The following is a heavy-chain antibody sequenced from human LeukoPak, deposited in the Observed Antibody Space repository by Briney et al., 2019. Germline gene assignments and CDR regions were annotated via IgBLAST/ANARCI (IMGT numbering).Heavy chain of an antibody. D-gene: IGHD2-2*01. CDR2: IRYDGSNK. CDR1: GFTFTSYG. V-gene: IGHV3-30*02. CDR3: AKDQEYQLPYYFDY. Sequence: GGSLRLSCAASGFTFTSYGMHWVRQAPGKGLEWVAFIRYDGSNKYYADSVKGRFTISRDNSKNTLYLQMNSLRAEDTAVYYCAKDQEYQLPYYFDYWGQGTLVTVSS. J-gene: IGHJ4*02.